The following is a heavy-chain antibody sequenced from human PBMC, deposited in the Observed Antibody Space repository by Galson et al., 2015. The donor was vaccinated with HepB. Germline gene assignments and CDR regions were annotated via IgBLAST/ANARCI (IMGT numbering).Heavy chain of an antibody. V-gene: IGHV1-2*02. CDR2: INPNSGGT. CDR3: ARTYYDFWSGYFSPSPLDY. D-gene: IGHD3-3*01. Sequence: SVKVSCKASGYTFTGYYMHWVRQAPGQGLEWMGWINPNSGGTNYAQKFQGRVTMTRDTSISTAYMELSRLRSDDTAVYYCARTYYDFWSGYFSPSPLDYWGQGTLVTVSS. CDR1: GYTFTGYY. J-gene: IGHJ4*02.